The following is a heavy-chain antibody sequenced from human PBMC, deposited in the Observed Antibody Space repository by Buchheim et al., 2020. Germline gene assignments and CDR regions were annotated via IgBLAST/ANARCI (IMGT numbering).Heavy chain of an antibody. CDR2: TGNKANYYSK. CDR3: ARGYYDSSGAQGMEY. D-gene: IGHD3-22*01. CDR1: GFNFSDHY. Sequence: EVQLVESGGGLVQPGGSLRLSCAASGFNFSDHYMDWVRQVPGKGLEWVGRTGNKANYYSKQYAASAKGRFTISRDDSMNSVFLQMNSLKSEDTGVYYCARGYYDSSGAQGMEYWGQGAL. J-gene: IGHJ4*02. V-gene: IGHV3-72*01.